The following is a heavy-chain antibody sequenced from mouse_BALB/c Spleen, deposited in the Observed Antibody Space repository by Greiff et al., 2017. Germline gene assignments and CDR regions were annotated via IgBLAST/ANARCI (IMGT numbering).Heavy chain of an antibody. Sequence: QVQLQQPGAELVMPGASVKMSCKASGYTFTDYWMHWVKQRPGQGLEWIGAIDTSDSYTSYNQKFKGKATVTVDESSSTAYMQLSSLTSEDSAVYYCARNGFNWYFDVWGAGTTVTVPS. CDR2: IDTSDSYT. CDR3: ARNGFNWYFDV. V-gene: IGHV1-69*01. D-gene: IGHD2-2*01. CDR1: GYTFTDYW. J-gene: IGHJ1*01.